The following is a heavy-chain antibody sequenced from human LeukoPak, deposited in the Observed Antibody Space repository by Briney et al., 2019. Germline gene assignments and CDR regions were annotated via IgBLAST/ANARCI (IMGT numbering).Heavy chain of an antibody. J-gene: IGHJ4*02. D-gene: IGHD3-3*01. Sequence: SETLSLTCTVSGGSISGYYWSWIRQPPGKGLEYIGYIHYSGNTNYNPSLKSRDTISVDTSKNQFSLKLTSVTAADTAIYYCAREGGFYRPLDYSGQGTLVTVSS. CDR2: IHYSGNT. CDR3: AREGGFYRPLDY. CDR1: GGSISGYY. V-gene: IGHV4-59*12.